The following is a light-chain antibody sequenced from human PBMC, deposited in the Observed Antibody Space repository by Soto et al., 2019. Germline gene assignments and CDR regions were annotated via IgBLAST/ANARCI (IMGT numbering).Light chain of an antibody. V-gene: IGKV1-5*01. CDR3: EQYNSYRR. J-gene: IGKJ1*01. CDR2: DAS. Sequence: IQLTQYHSYKNASVGDRVTITCRAGQCISRWLAWYQQKPGRAPKLLIYDASSLDGGVPSRFSGSGSGTEFTLTIITLLPDDFATDYSEQYNSYRRSGLRTKVDIK. CDR1: QCISRW.